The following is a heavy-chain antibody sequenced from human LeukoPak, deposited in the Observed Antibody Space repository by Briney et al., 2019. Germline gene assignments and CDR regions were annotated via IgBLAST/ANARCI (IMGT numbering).Heavy chain of an antibody. CDR2: IYYSGST. V-gene: IGHV4-59*11. CDR1: GDSMNSHY. D-gene: IGHD6-13*01. CDR3: ARASLWYSSSWYYFDY. Sequence: KPSETLSLTCTVSGDSMNSHYWSWIRQPPGKGLEWIGYIYYSGSTNYNPSLKSRVTISVDTSKNQFSLKLSSVTAADTAVYYCARASLWYSSSWYYFDYWGQGTQVTVSS. J-gene: IGHJ4*02.